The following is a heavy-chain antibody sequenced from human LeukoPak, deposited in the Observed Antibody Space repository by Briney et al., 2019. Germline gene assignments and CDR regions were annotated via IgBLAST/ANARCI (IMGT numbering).Heavy chain of an antibody. CDR1: GGSISSSSSY. CDR3: AREASEGNYFDY. J-gene: IGHJ4*02. V-gene: IGHV4-61*01. CDR2: IYYSGST. Sequence: SETLSLTCTVSGGSISSSSSYWSWIRQPPGKGLEWIGYIYYSGSTNYNPSLKSRVTISVDTSKNQFSLKLSSVTAADTAVYYCAREASEGNYFDYWGQGTLVTVSS. D-gene: IGHD1-14*01.